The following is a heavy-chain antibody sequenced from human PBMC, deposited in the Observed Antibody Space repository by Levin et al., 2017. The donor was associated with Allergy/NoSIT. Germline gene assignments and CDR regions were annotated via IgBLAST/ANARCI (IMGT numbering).Heavy chain of an antibody. D-gene: IGHD4-23*01. V-gene: IGHV1-24*01. CDR1: GYTLIGLS. J-gene: IGHJ6*02. Sequence: GASVKVSCKVSGYTLIGLSMHWVRQSPGQGLEWMGGFDPDDGETIYAQKFQGRLTLTEDTSTDTAYMEMRSLRSEDTAVYYCATPENFGGDSGRSPYHYGLDVWGQGTTVTVTS. CDR2: FDPDDGET. CDR3: ATPENFGGDSGRSPYHYGLDV.